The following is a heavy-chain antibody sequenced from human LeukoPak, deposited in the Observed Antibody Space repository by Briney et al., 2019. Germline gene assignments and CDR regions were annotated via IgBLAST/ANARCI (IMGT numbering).Heavy chain of an antibody. J-gene: IGHJ5*02. CDR2: ISWNSGSI. Sequence: GGSLRLSCAASGFTFDDYAMHWVRQVPGKGLEWVSGISWNSGSIGYADSVKGRFTISRDNAKNSLYLQMNSLRAEDTALYYCAKAGMRERSWGPRWFDPWGQGTLVTVSS. V-gene: IGHV3-9*01. CDR1: GFTFDDYA. D-gene: IGHD1-14*01. CDR3: AKAGMRERSWGPRWFDP.